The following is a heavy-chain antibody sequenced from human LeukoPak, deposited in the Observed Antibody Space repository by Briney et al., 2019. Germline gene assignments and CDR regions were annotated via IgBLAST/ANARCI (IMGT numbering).Heavy chain of an antibody. V-gene: IGHV3-66*01. CDR2: IYSVGST. J-gene: IGHJ4*02. Sequence: GGSLRLSCAASGFTVSSHYMTWVRQAPGKGLEWVSIIYSVGSTYYADSVKGRFTISRDNSKNTLSLQMNSLRAEDTAVYYCARDPQADYWGQGTLVTVSS. CDR3: ARDPQADY. CDR1: GFTVSSHY.